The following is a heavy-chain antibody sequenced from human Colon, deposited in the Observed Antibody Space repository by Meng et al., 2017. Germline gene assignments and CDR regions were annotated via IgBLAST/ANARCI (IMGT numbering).Heavy chain of an antibody. CDR3: ARDIYGDYVFDY. Sequence: ASVKVFCKASGYMFSSYGISWVRQAPGQGLEWMGWISGHNDKPNYVQKFQGRVTMTTDTSANTAYLELRSLRSDDTAMYYCARDIYGDYVFDYWGQGTLVTVSS. V-gene: IGHV1-18*01. D-gene: IGHD4-17*01. CDR1: GYMFSSYG. J-gene: IGHJ4*02. CDR2: ISGHNDKP.